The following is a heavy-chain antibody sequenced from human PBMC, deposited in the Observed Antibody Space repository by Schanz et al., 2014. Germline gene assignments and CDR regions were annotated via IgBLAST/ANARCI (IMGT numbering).Heavy chain of an antibody. CDR1: GDSISSSGSY. J-gene: IGHJ3*02. CDR3: ARERDALDI. V-gene: IGHV4-31*03. CDR2: IYYRGST. Sequence: QVQLQQSGPGLVKPSQTLSLTCTVSGDSISSSGSYWTWIRQHPGKGLEWIGYIYYRGSTYYNPFLKSRVTISTDMSRNQFALRLKSVTAADTALYYCARERDALDIWGQGTMVIVSS.